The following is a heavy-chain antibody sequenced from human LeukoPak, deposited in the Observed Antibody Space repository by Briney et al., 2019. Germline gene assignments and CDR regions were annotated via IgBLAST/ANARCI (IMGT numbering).Heavy chain of an antibody. V-gene: IGHV3-30-3*01. Sequence: GGSLRLSCAASGFTFSSYAMHWVRQAPGKGLEWVAVMSYDGSNKYYADSVKGRFTISRDNSKNTLYLQMNSLRVEDTAVYYCARGEYCSGGTCYPGRLDYWGQGTLVTVSS. CDR3: ARGEYCSGGTCYPGRLDY. CDR2: MSYDGSNK. D-gene: IGHD2-15*01. CDR1: GFTFSSYA. J-gene: IGHJ4*02.